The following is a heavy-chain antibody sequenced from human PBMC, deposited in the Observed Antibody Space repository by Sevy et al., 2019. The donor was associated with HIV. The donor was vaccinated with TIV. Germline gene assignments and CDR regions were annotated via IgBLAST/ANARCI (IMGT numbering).Heavy chain of an antibody. V-gene: IGHV3-7*01. D-gene: IGHD4-4*01. J-gene: IGHJ6*02. Sequence: GGSLRLSCVVSGFTFRNYWMSWVRQAPGKGLEWVANINQNGTEIYSVDSVKGRFTFSRDNTKNSVYLQMNSLRAEDTAIYYCAINSDYGMDAWGQRTTVTDSS. CDR1: GFTFRNYW. CDR3: AINSDYGMDA. CDR2: INQNGTEI.